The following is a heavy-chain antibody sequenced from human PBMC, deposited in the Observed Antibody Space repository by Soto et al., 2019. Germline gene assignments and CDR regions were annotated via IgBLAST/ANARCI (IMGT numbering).Heavy chain of an antibody. D-gene: IGHD1-1*01. CDR1: EFTFSGYA. Sequence: QVQLVESGGGVVQPGRSLRLSCAASEFTFSGYAMHWVRQAPGKGLEWVAMISYAGSKKYYADSVKGRFTISRDNSKNTRYLQMNSLRAEDTAVYYCARGTTPPWTDYISSGMDVWGQGTTVTVSS. J-gene: IGHJ6*02. CDR2: ISYAGSKK. CDR3: ARGTTPPWTDYISSGMDV. V-gene: IGHV3-30-3*01.